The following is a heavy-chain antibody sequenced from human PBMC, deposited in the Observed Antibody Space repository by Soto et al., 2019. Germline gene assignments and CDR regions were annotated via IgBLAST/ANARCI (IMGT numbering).Heavy chain of an antibody. CDR2: ISSSCSTI. CDR1: GFTFSSYK. CDR3: ARESTIFGIVTAYNFDY. D-gene: IGHD3-3*01. V-gene: IGHV3-48*01. Sequence: GGSLRLSCAASGFTFSSYKMNWVRQAPGKGLEWVSYISSSCSTIDFADFVKGRFTISRDNSKNSLYLQMNSLRADDTAVYYCARESTIFGIVTAYNFDYWGQGTLVTVSS. J-gene: IGHJ4*02.